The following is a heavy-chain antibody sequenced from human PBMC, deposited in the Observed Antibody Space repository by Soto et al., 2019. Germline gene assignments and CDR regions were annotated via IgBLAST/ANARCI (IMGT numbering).Heavy chain of an antibody. CDR3: ARDGARYYFDY. V-gene: IGHV3-21*01. D-gene: IGHD2-15*01. J-gene: IGHJ4*02. CDR1: GFTFSSYS. Sequence: EVQLVESGGGLVKTGGSLRLSCAASGFTFSSYSMNWVRQAPGKGLEWVSSISSSSSYIYYADSVKGRFTISRDNAKNSLYLQMNSLRAEDTAVYYCARDGARYYFDYWGQGTLVTVSS. CDR2: ISSSSSYI.